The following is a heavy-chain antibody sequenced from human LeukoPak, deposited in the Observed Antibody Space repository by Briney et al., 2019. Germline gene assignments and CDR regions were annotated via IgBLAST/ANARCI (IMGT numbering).Heavy chain of an antibody. CDR3: ACSGRVVTASRASFDI. D-gene: IGHD2-21*02. V-gene: IGHV4-34*01. CDR2: INQSGFI. CDR1: GGSFSGYY. Sequence: PWYTLSLTCALYGGSFSGYYWSWIRQPPAKGLEWIGGINQSGFIRYYPPLKIPDTISVYTSKNDFSPKLSSVTAADTAPHFCACSGRVVTASRASFDIWGQGPMVTVSS. J-gene: IGHJ3*02.